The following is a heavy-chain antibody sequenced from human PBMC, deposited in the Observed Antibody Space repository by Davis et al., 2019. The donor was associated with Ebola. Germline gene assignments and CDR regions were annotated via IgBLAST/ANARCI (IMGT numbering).Heavy chain of an antibody. V-gene: IGHV3-23*01. CDR3: ARTYFYDSSGFPAY. CDR1: GLTFSTYA. J-gene: IGHJ4*02. Sequence: PGGSLRLSCAVSGLTFSTYAMSWVRQAPGKGLEWVSLISEGGSAIYYADSVRGRFTVSRDDSKNTLYLQMNSLRAEDTAAYFCARTYFYDSSGFPAYWGQGTLVTVSS. D-gene: IGHD3-22*01. CDR2: ISEGGSAI.